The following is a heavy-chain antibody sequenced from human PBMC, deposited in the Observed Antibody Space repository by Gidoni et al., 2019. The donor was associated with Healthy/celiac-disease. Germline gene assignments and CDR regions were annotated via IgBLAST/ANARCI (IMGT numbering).Heavy chain of an antibody. CDR3: ARGPPEYYYDSSGFNTGYFDY. Sequence: EVQLVESGGGLVKPGGSLRLSCAAPGFTFSSSSMNWVRQAPGKGLEWVSSISSSSSYIYYADSVKGRFTISRDNAKNSLYLQMNSLRAEDTAVYYCARGPPEYYYDSSGFNTGYFDYWGQGTLVTVSS. D-gene: IGHD3-22*01. CDR1: GFTFSSSS. J-gene: IGHJ4*02. CDR2: ISSSSSYI. V-gene: IGHV3-21*01.